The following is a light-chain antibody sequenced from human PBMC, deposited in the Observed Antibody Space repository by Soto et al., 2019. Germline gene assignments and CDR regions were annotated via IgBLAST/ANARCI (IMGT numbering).Light chain of an antibody. CDR1: QSVSSST. V-gene: IGKV3-20*01. J-gene: IGKJ1*01. CDR3: YQYNNWPPWT. CDR2: GTS. Sequence: DTVLTQSPGTLSLSPGDRATLSCRASQSVSSSTLAWYQQRTRQAPRLIIYGTSSRATGVPERFSGSGSWTAFTLTISSLQSEDFSVSYCYQYNNWPPWTCGQGTKVDIK.